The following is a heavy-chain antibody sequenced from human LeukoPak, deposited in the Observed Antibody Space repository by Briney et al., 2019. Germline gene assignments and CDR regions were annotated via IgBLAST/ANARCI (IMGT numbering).Heavy chain of an antibody. V-gene: IGHV4-31*03. CDR2: IHYSGST. J-gene: IGHJ4*02. Sequence: SETLSLTCTVSGGSISSGDYYWSWIRQHPGKGLEWIGYIHYSGSTYHNPSLKSRLTITVDTSKNQFSLKLSSVTAADTAVYYCARDVVLWGQGTLVTVSS. CDR3: ARDVVL. CDR1: GGSISSGDYY. D-gene: IGHD2-15*01.